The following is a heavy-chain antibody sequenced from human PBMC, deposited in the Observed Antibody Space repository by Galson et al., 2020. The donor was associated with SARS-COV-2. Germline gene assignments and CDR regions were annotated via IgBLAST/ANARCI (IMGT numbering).Heavy chain of an antibody. J-gene: IGHJ4*02. D-gene: IGHD6-13*01. CDR3: ARDWGGYSFLFDY. V-gene: IGHV3-30*04. CDR2: ISYDGSNK. CDR1: GFTFSSYA. Sequence: QLGESLKISCAASGFTFSSYAMHWVRQAPGKGLEWVAVISYDGSNKYYADSVKGRFTISRDNSKNTLYLQMNSLRAEDTAVYYCARDWGGYSFLFDYWGQGTLVTVSS.